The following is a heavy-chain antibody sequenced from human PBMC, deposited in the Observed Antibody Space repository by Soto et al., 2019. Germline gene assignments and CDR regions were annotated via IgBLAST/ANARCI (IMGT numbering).Heavy chain of an antibody. Sequence: QVQLVQSGAEVKKPGASVKVSCKASGYTFTNHDINWVRQTTGQGLGWMGWMNPNSGDTGYAQKFQGRVTMTRDPSIRTAYMELSNLRSDDTAVYYCARVGGNWNDDYFDHWGQGALVTVSS. CDR1: GYTFTNHD. CDR3: ARVGGNWNDDYFDH. V-gene: IGHV1-8*01. D-gene: IGHD1-1*01. J-gene: IGHJ4*02. CDR2: MNPNSGDT.